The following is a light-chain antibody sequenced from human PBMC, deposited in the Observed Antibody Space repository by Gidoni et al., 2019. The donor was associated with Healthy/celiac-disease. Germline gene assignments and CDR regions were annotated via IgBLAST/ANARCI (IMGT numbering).Light chain of an antibody. Sequence: DIVMTKSPDSLAGSLGERATISCKSSRTVLYSSNNNNYLPWYQQKPGQPPKLLIYWASTRESGVPDRFSGSGSGTDFTLTISSLQAEDVAVYYCQQYYSTPFTFGPGTKVDVK. CDR2: WAS. CDR3: QQYYSTPFT. CDR1: RTVLYSSNNNNY. V-gene: IGKV4-1*01. J-gene: IGKJ3*01.